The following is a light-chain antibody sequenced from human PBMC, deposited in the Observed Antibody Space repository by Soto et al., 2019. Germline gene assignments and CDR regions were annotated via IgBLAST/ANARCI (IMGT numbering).Light chain of an antibody. J-gene: IGLJ2*01. Sequence: QSALTQPASLSGSPGQSITISCTGTSSDIGDYDFVSWYQQHPGKPPKLIIYEVTNRPSGISTRFSGSKSGNTASLTNSGVQAEDQADYYRRSLTSLSTVIFGGGTKLTVL. V-gene: IGLV2-14*01. CDR2: EVT. CDR1: SSDIGDYDF. CDR3: RSLTSLSTVI.